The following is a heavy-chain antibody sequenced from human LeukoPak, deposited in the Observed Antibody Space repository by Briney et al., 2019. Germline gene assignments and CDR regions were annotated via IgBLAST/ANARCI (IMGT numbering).Heavy chain of an antibody. Sequence: PGGSLRLSCAASGFTFSRYWLSWVRQAPGKGLEWVANIKEDGSEKDYVDSVKGRFTISRDNAKNSLYLQMNSLRAEDTAVYYCARDRHGSGNRPFDYYMDVWGKGTTVTVSS. CDR1: GFTFSRYW. CDR3: ARDRHGSGNRPFDYYMDV. V-gene: IGHV3-7*01. J-gene: IGHJ6*03. CDR2: IKEDGSEK. D-gene: IGHD3-10*01.